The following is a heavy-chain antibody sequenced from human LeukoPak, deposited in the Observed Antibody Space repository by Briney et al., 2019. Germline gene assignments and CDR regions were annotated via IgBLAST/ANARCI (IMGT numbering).Heavy chain of an antibody. CDR3: ARKRTNYDFWSGYPYYFDY. J-gene: IGHJ4*02. CDR1: GFTFSSYW. Sequence: PGGSLRLSCAASGFTFSSYWMSWVRQAPGKGLEWVANIKQDGSEKYYVDSVKGRFTISRDNAKNSLYLQMNSLRAEDTAVYYCARKRTNYDFWSGYPYYFDYWGQGTLVTVSS. CDR2: IKQDGSEK. V-gene: IGHV3-7*01. D-gene: IGHD3-3*01.